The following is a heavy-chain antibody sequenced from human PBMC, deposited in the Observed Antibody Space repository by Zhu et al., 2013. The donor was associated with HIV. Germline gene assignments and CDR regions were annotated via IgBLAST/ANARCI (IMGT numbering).Heavy chain of an antibody. CDR2: MNPNSGDT. Sequence: QVQLVQSGAEVKKPGASVKVSCKTSGYIFTNYHINWVRQATGQGLEWMGWMNPNSGDTDSAQKFQGRVTMTRDTSMTTAYMELSSLQFEDTAVYYCARGRGDFEDWGQGTLVTVSS. V-gene: IGHV1-8*01. J-gene: IGHJ4*02. CDR1: GYIFTNYH. D-gene: IGHD3-10*01. CDR3: ARGRGDFED.